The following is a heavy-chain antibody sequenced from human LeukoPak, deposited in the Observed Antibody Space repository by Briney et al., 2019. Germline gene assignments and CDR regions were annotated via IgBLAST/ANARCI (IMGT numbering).Heavy chain of an antibody. V-gene: IGHV4-59*01. CDR2: IYYSGST. J-gene: IGHJ3*01. CDR1: GGSISSYY. Sequence: SETLSLTCTVSGGSISSYYWSWIRQPPGKGLEWIGYIYYSGSTNYNPSLKSRVTISVDTSKNQFSLKLSSVTAADTAVYYCARDRQGAFDLWGEGTMVTVSS. CDR3: ARDRQGAFDL.